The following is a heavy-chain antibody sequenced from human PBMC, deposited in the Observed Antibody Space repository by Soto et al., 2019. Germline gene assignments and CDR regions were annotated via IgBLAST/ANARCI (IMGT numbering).Heavy chain of an antibody. CDR3: ARNYGSGRNSHFDY. D-gene: IGHD3-10*01. Sequence: SETLSLTCTVSGGSISSGDYYWSWIRQPPGKGLEWIGYIYYSGSTYYNPSLKSRVTISVDTSKNQFSLKLSSVTAADTAAYYCARNYGSGRNSHFDYWGQGALVTVSS. V-gene: IGHV4-30-4*01. CDR2: IYYSGST. J-gene: IGHJ4*02. CDR1: GGSISSGDYY.